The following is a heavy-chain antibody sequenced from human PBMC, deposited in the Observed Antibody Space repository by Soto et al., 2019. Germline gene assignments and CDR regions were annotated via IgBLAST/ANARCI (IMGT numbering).Heavy chain of an antibody. D-gene: IGHD6-6*01. CDR2: IKEDGSVK. CDR1: GFTFSRYW. CDR3: ARIGYSSSSFDY. V-gene: IGHV3-7*01. J-gene: IGHJ4*02. Sequence: EVQPVESGGGLVQPGGSLTLSCAVSGFTFSRYWMSWVRQPPGKGLEWVANIKEDGSVKYYVDSVKGRFTISRDNTKTSLYLQMNSLRSEDTAVYFCARIGYSSSSFDYWGQGSLVTVSS.